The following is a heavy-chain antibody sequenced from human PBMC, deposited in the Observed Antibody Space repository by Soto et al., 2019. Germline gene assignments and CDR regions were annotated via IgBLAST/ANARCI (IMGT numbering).Heavy chain of an antibody. J-gene: IGHJ4*02. V-gene: IGHV3-7*01. CDR2: INQDGSEK. CDR3: AVLSIAAVVDF. CDR1: GFIFSNFW. D-gene: IGHD6-25*01. Sequence: EEQLVESGGGLVQPGGSLRLSCAASGFIFSNFWINWVRQAPGKGLEWVASINQDGSEKYYVDSVKGRFTISRDNAKTSLYQQMNSLSAEDTAVYYCAVLSIAAVVDFWGQGTLVTVSS.